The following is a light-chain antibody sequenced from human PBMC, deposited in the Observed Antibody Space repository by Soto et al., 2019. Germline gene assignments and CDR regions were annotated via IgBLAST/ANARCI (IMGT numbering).Light chain of an antibody. CDR2: GNT. CDR1: XXXIGAGYD. CDR3: LSFDSSLSVV. J-gene: IGLJ2*01. Sequence: QSVLTQPPSVSGAPGQRVTXXXXXXXXXIGAGYDVHWYQQLPGRAPKLLIYGNTNRPSGVPDRFSGSKSGTSASLAITGLQAEDEADYYCLSFDSSLSVVFGGGTKLTVL. V-gene: IGLV1-40*01.